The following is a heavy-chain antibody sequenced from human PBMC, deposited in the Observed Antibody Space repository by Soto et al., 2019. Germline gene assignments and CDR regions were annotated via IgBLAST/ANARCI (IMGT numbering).Heavy chain of an antibody. D-gene: IGHD3-3*01. J-gene: IGHJ4*02. Sequence: SETLSLTCAVSGGSISSSNWWSWVRQPPGKGLEWIGEIYHSGSTNYNPSLKSRVTISVDKSKNQFSLKLSSVTAADTAVYYCARRERDITIFGVVKTFDYWGQGTLVTVSS. V-gene: IGHV4-4*02. CDR3: ARRERDITIFGVVKTFDY. CDR1: GGSISSSNW. CDR2: IYHSGST.